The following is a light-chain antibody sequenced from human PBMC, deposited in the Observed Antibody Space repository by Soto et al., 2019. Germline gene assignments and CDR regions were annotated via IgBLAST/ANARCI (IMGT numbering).Light chain of an antibody. CDR1: QALSNY. CDR3: QQLNTYPVT. Sequence: DIQFSQSPSVLSASVGDTVTITCRASQALSNYLAWYQQKPGKAPDLLIYSASTLQSGVPARFSGSGSGTDFTLSITSLQPEDFATYYCQQLNTYPVTFGGGTKVDIK. V-gene: IGKV1-9*01. CDR2: SAS. J-gene: IGKJ4*01.